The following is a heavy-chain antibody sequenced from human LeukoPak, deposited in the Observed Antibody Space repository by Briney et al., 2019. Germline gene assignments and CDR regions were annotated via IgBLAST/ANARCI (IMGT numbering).Heavy chain of an antibody. J-gene: IGHJ6*03. D-gene: IGHD5-18*01. V-gene: IGHV3-21*01. CDR1: GFTFSSNS. CDR3: ARDLYSYGCYYMDV. CDR2: VSSSSVYI. Sequence: GSLRLSCAASGFTFSSNSMNWVRQPPGKGLGWSSSVSSSSVYIYSADSSEGRFTISRDNAMNSLYQQMNSLRAEDTAVYYCARDLYSYGCYYMDVWGKGTTVTVSS.